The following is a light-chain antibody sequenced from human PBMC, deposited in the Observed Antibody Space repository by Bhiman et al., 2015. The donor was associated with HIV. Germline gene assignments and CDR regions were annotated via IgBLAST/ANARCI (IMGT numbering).Light chain of an antibody. V-gene: IGLV3-1*01. J-gene: IGLJ1*01. Sequence: SYELTQPPSVSVSPGQTASITCSGDKLGEKYASWYQQKPGQSPVLVIYQDTKRPSGIPERFSGSNSGNTATLTISGTQTMDEADYYCQAWDSSTFYVFGSGTKVTVL. CDR2: QDT. CDR1: KLGEKY. CDR3: QAWDSSTFYV.